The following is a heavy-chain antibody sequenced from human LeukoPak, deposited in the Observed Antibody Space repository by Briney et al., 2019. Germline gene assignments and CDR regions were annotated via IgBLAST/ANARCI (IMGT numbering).Heavy chain of an antibody. Sequence: SETLSLTCTVSGDSVSNYYWSWIRQPREKRLEWIGCIYYSESATYNPSLKSRVTISLDTSKNQFFLKLSSVTAADTAVYYCARRRSFDLWGQGTLVTVSS. V-gene: IGHV4-59*02. CDR3: ARRRSFDL. CDR2: IYYSESA. D-gene: IGHD3-9*01. CDR1: GDSVSNYY. J-gene: IGHJ4*02.